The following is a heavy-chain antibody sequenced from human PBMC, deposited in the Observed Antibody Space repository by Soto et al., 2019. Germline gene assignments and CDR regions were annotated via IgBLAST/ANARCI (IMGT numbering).Heavy chain of an antibody. CDR2: ISGSGGST. V-gene: IGHV3-23*01. Sequence: GGSLRLSCAASGFTFSSYAMSWVRQAPWKGLEWVSAISGSGGSTYYADSVKGRFTISRDNSKNTLYLQMNSLRAEDTAVYYCAKDDYIWGSYPSHFDYWGQGTLVTVSS. CDR3: AKDDYIWGSYPSHFDY. D-gene: IGHD3-16*02. J-gene: IGHJ4*02. CDR1: GFTFSSYA.